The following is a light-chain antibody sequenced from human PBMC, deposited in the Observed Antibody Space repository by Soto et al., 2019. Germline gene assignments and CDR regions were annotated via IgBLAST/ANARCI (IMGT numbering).Light chain of an antibody. CDR2: GAS. CDR3: QQTFSAAVT. Sequence: DIQMTQSPSTLSGSVGDRVTITCRASQTISSWLSWYHQKPGKAPDVLIYGASSLRSGVPSRFTGSGSATDFTLTISSLQPEDAGTHFCQQTFSAAVTFGGGTKVDI. CDR1: QTISSW. V-gene: IGKV1-5*01. J-gene: IGKJ4*01.